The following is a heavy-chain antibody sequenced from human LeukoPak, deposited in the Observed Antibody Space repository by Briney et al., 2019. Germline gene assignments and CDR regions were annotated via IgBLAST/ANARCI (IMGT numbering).Heavy chain of an antibody. CDR1: EFTFRNYV. D-gene: IGHD4-17*01. CDR3: ARGDSPDYGDYQHLDY. Sequence: PGGSLRLSCEASEFTFRNYVINWVRQAPGKGLEWVSGISVSGGTTDYADSVKGRFTISRDNSKNTVYLQMNSLRAEDTAVYYCARGDSPDYGDYQHLDYWGQGTLVTVSS. V-gene: IGHV3-23*01. CDR2: ISVSGGTT. J-gene: IGHJ4*02.